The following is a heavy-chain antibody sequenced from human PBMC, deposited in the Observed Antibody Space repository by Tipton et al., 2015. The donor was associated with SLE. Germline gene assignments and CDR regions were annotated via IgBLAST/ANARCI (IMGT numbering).Heavy chain of an antibody. CDR2: IYYSGST. D-gene: IGHD3-22*01. V-gene: IGHV4-59*05. CDR3: ARVTYYYDSSGWFFDY. CDR1: DGSISSYY. Sequence: TLSLTCSVSDGSISSYYWSWIRQPPGKGLEWIGSIYYSGSTYYNPSLKSRVTISVDTSKNQFSLKLSSVTAADTAVYYCARVTYYYDSSGWFFDYWGQGTLVTVSS. J-gene: IGHJ4*02.